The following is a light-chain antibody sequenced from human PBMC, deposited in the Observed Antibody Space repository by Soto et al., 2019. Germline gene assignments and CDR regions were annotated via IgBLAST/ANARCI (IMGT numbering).Light chain of an antibody. J-gene: IGKJ1*01. CDR3: QQYGSSAWT. CDR1: QSVSSSY. CDR2: DTS. Sequence: EIVLTQSPGTLSLSPGERATLSCRASQSVSSSYLAWYQQKPGQAPRLLIYDTSSRATGIPDRFSGSVSGTDFTLTISRLEPEDFAVYYCQQYGSSAWTFGRGTKVEIK. V-gene: IGKV3-20*01.